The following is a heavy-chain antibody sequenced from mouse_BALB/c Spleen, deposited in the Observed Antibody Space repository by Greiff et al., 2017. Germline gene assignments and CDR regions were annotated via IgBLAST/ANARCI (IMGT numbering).Heavy chain of an antibody. V-gene: IGHV5-9-1*01. Sequence: EVMLVESGGGLVKPGGSLKLSCAASGFTFSSYAMSWVRQTPEKRLEWVATISSGGSYTYYPDSVKGRFTISRDNAKNTLYLQMSSLRSEDTAMYYCARLGDGYPAWFAYWGQGTLVTVSA. CDR3: ARLGDGYPAWFAY. CDR2: ISSGGSYT. CDR1: GFTFSSYA. D-gene: IGHD2-3*01. J-gene: IGHJ3*01.